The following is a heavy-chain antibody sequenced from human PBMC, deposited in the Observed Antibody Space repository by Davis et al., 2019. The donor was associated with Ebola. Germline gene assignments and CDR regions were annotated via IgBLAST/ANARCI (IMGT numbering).Heavy chain of an antibody. CDR1: GFTFSDYY. Sequence: GGSLRLSCAASGFTFSDYYMSWIRQAPGKGLEWVSYISSSGSTIYYADSVKGRFTISRDNAKNSLYLQMNSLRAEDTAVYYCAKRRLVTAEGDFDYWGQTTLVTVSS. CDR2: ISSSGSTI. CDR3: AKRRLVTAEGDFDY. J-gene: IGHJ4*02. V-gene: IGHV3-11*01. D-gene: IGHD2-21*02.